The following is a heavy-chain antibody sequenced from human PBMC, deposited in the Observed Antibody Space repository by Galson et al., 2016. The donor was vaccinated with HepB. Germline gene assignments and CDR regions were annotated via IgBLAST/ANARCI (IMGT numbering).Heavy chain of an antibody. CDR3: AVAGATILAFDY. CDR1: GYTFTNYA. CDR2: INAGNGNT. J-gene: IGHJ4*02. D-gene: IGHD1-26*01. V-gene: IGHV1-3*01. Sequence: SVKVSCKASGYTFTNYAMHWVRQAPGQRLEWMGWINAGNGNTKYSQKFQGRVTITRDTSASTAYMELNSLRSEDTAVYYCAVAGATILAFDYWGQGTLVTVSS.